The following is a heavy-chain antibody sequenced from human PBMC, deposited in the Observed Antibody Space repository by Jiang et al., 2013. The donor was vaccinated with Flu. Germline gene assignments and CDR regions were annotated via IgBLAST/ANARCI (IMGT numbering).Heavy chain of an antibody. CDR1: GFTFSNFA. Sequence: VQLLESGGGLVQPGGSLRLSCAASGFTFSNFAMSWVRQAPGKGLEWVSAVSGSGGSTYYADSVKGRFTISRDNSKNTLYLQMNSLRAEDTAVYYCAKELGYSYGLVYYYGMDVWGPKGPNGHRLL. J-gene: IGHJ6*01. D-gene: IGHD5-18*01. V-gene: IGHV3-23*01. CDR2: VSGSGGST. CDR3: AKELGYSYGLVYYYGMDV.